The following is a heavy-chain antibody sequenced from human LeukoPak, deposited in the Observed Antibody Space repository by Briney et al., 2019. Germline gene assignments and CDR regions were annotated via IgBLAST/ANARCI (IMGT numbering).Heavy chain of an antibody. D-gene: IGHD1-1*01. CDR2: IYYSGST. V-gene: IGHV4-39*01. Sequence: PSETLSLTCTVSGGSISSSSYYWGWIRQPPGKGLEWIGSIYYSGSTYYNPSLKSRVTISVDTSKNQFSLKLCSVTAADTAVYYCARQRKPSWNVRADWFDPWGQGILVTVSS. CDR3: ARQRKPSWNVRADWFDP. CDR1: GGSISSSSYY. J-gene: IGHJ5*02.